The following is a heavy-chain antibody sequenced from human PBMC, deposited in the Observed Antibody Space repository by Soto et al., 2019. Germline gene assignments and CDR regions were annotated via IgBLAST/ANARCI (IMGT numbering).Heavy chain of an antibody. CDR1: GYTFTSYD. CDR3: AREVALGGAARDKPYYYYGMDV. D-gene: IGHD6-6*01. CDR2: MNPNSGNT. Sequence: ASVKVSCKASGYTFTSYDINWVRQATGQGLEWMGWMNPNSGNTGYAQRFQGRVTMTRNTSISTAYMELSSLRSEDTAVYYCAREVALGGAARDKPYYYYGMDVWGQGTTVTVSS. J-gene: IGHJ6*02. V-gene: IGHV1-8*01.